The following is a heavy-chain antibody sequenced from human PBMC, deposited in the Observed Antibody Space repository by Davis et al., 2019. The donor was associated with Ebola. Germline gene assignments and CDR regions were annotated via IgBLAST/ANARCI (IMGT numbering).Heavy chain of an antibody. CDR3: ARTSIVGTTTTASDI. Sequence: ASVKVSCKASGYTFNSYGIAWVRQAPGQGLEWMGWISAYNGNTNYAQKVQGRVTMTTDTSTGTAYLVLRGLRSDDTAVYFCARTSIVGTTTTASDIWGQGTLVTVSS. CDR1: GYTFNSYG. V-gene: IGHV1-18*04. J-gene: IGHJ3*02. CDR2: ISAYNGNT. D-gene: IGHD1-26*01.